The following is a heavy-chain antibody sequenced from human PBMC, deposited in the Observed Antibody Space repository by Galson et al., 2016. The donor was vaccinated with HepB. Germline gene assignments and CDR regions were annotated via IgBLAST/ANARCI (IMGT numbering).Heavy chain of an antibody. Sequence: SLRLSCAASGFTFRTYAMHWVRQAPGKGLDWVTVMSNDGSFTHYADSVKGRFTISRDNSKNTLFLQLSSLRPEDSAIYYCAKLTEDYYDSSGYFDYWGQGTLVTVSS. CDR3: AKLTEDYYDSSGYFDY. V-gene: IGHV3-30*18. CDR2: MSNDGSFT. J-gene: IGHJ4*02. D-gene: IGHD3-22*01. CDR1: GFTFRTYA.